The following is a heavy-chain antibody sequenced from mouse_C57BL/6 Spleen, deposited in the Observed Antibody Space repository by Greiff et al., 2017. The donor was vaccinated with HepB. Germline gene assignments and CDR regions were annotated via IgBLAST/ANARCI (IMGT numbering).Heavy chain of an antibody. CDR3: ARGDSNYYFDY. D-gene: IGHD2-5*01. Sequence: QVQLKQSGAELVKPGASVKISCKASGYAFSSYWMNWVKQRPGKGLEWIGQIYPGDGDTNYNGKFKGKATLTADKSSSTAYMQLSSLTSEDSAVYFCARGDSNYYFDYWGQGTTLTVSS. V-gene: IGHV1-80*01. CDR2: IYPGDGDT. CDR1: GYAFSSYW. J-gene: IGHJ2*01.